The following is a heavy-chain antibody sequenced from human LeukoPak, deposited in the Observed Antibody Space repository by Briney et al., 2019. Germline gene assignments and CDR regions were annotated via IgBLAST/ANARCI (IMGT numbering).Heavy chain of an antibody. D-gene: IGHD3-3*01. V-gene: IGHV1-18*01. CDR2: ISAYNGNT. CDR3: ARDGHGFLQWLLDY. CDR1: GYTFTSYG. Sequence: ASVKVSCKASGYTFTSYGISWVRQAPGQGLEWMGWISAYNGNTNYAQKLQGRVTMTKDTSTSTAYMELRSLRSDDSAVYYFARDGHGFLQWLLDYWGQGTLVTVSS. J-gene: IGHJ4*02.